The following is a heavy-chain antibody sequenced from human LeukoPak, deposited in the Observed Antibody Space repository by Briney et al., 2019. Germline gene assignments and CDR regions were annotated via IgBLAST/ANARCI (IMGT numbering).Heavy chain of an antibody. CDR3: TTEHEYSSGWDY. CDR1: GFTFSNAW. J-gene: IGHJ4*02. D-gene: IGHD6-19*01. Sequence: GGSLRLSCGASGFTFSNAWMNWVRQAPGKGLEWVGRIKSKTDGGTTDYAAPVKGRFSISRCDSKNTLYLQMSRLKAEDTAVDDCTTEHEYSSGWDYWGEGTLVTVSS. CDR2: IKSKTDGGTT. V-gene: IGHV3-15*07.